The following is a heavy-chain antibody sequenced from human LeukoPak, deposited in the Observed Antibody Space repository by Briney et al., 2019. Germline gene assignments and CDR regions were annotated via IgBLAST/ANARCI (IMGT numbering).Heavy chain of an antibody. CDR1: GYTFTGYY. CDR2: INPNSGGT. J-gene: IGHJ4*02. V-gene: IGHV1-2*02. Sequence: GASVKVSCKASGYTFTGYYMHWVRQAPGQGLEWMGWINPNSGGTNYAQKFQGRVTMTRDTSISTAYMELSRLRSDDTAVYYCARPPRFGGSYRFDYWGQGTLVTVSS. D-gene: IGHD1-26*01. CDR3: ARPPRFGGSYRFDY.